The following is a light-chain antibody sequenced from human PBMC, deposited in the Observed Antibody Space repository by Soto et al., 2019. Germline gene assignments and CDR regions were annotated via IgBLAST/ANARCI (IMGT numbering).Light chain of an antibody. V-gene: IGKV3-11*01. CDR3: QQRRNWREFT. CDR2: DAS. Sequence: EIVLTQCPATLSLSPGERAALSCRASQSVSSNLAWYQQKPGQTPRLLIYDASNRATGIPARFSGSGSGTDFTLTISSLEAEDSAVYYCQQRRNWREFTFGPGTKLDIK. J-gene: IGKJ2*01. CDR1: QSVSSN.